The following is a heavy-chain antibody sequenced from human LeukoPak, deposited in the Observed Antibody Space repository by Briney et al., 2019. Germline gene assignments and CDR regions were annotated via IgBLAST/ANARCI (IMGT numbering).Heavy chain of an antibody. Sequence: GRSLRLSCAASGFTFSSYAMHWVRQAPGKGLEWVAVISYDGSNKYYADSVKGRFTISRDNSKNTLYLQMNSLRAEDTAVYYCAREMGRWGDPYYYYGMDVWGQGTTVTVSS. CDR2: ISYDGSNK. CDR3: AREMGRWGDPYYYYGMDV. V-gene: IGHV3-30-3*01. J-gene: IGHJ6*02. CDR1: GFTFSSYA. D-gene: IGHD2-21*02.